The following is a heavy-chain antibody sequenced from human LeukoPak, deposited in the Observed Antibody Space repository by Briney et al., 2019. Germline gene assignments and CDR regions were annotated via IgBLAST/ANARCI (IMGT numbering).Heavy chain of an antibody. J-gene: IGHJ3*01. D-gene: IGHD1-26*01. CDR3: GMSGDRVPLQDDVFDV. Sequence: GESLKISCKVSGYSFTSYCIGWVRQMPGKGLEWMGIIYPGDSGPTYSPSFQGQATISVDKSINPAYLQWSSLQASDTAMYYCGMSGDRVPLQDDVFDVWGQGTMVTVST. CDR1: GYSFTSYC. V-gene: IGHV5-51*01. CDR2: IYPGDSGP.